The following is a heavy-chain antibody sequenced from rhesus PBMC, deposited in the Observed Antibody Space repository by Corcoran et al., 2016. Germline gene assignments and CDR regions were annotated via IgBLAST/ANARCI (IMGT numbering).Heavy chain of an antibody. Sequence: QVQLQESGPGLVKPSETLSLTCAVSGGSVSSNYWSWIRQSPGKGLEWIGRISGSGGGADYNPSLKSRVTLSTETSKNQCSLRLTSVTAADTALYFCATLVGVPGSLDVWGRGVLVTVSS. CDR2: ISGSGGGA. CDR1: GGSVSSNY. V-gene: IGHV4-173*01. CDR3: ATLVGVPGSLDV. J-gene: IGHJ5-2*02. D-gene: IGHD2-39*01.